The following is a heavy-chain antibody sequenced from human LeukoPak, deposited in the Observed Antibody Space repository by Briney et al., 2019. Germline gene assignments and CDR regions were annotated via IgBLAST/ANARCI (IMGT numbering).Heavy chain of an antibody. CDR1: GFTFSSYA. V-gene: IGHV3-30-3*01. CDR2: ISYDGSNK. Sequence: GGSLRLSCAASGFTFSSYAMHWVRQAPGKGLEWVAVISYDGSNKYYADSVKGRFTISRDNSKNTLYLQMNSLRAEDTAVYYCARDDPPSDYWGQGTLVTVSS. CDR3: ARDDPPSDY. J-gene: IGHJ4*02.